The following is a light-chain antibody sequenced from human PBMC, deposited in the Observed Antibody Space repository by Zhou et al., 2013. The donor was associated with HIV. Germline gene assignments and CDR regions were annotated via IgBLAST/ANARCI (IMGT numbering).Light chain of an antibody. CDR1: QGIRNS. CDR3: QQSYSTPIT. J-gene: IGKJ5*01. Sequence: DIQMTQSPSSLSASVGDRVTITCRASQGIRNSLAWYQQKQGKAPKLLLYAASRLESGVPSRFSGSGSGTDYTLTISSLQPEDFATYYCQQSYSTPITFGQGTRLEIK. V-gene: IGKV1-NL1*01. CDR2: AAS.